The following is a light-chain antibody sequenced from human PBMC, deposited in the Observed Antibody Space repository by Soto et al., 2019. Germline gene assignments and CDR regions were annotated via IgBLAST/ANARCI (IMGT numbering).Light chain of an antibody. CDR3: TSYAGSNNYV. Sequence: QSALTQHPSASGAPGQAVTIYRPGSSSDVGGYNYVSWYQQYPGKAPKLMIYEVTKRPSGVPDRFSGSKSGNTASLTVSGLQADDEADYYCTSYAGSNNYVFGTGTKVTVL. J-gene: IGLJ1*01. CDR2: EVT. CDR1: SSDVGGYNY. V-gene: IGLV2-8*01.